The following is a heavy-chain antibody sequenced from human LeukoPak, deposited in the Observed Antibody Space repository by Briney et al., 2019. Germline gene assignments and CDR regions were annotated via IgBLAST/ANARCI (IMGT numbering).Heavy chain of an antibody. CDR3: ASVALRYFDWARYYYYMDV. CDR2: IYYSGST. V-gene: IGHV4-59*12. Sequence: SETLSLTCAVYGGSFSGYYWSWIRQPPGKGLEWIGYIYYSGSTNYNPSLKSRVTISVDTSKNQFSLKLSSVTAADTAVYYCASVALRYFDWARYYYYMDVWGKGTTVTVSS. J-gene: IGHJ6*03. D-gene: IGHD3-9*01. CDR1: GGSFSGYY.